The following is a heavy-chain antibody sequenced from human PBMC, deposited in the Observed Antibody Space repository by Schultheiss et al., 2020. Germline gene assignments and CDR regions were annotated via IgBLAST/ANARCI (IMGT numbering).Heavy chain of an antibody. J-gene: IGHJ4*02. CDR1: GVTVSSNW. D-gene: IGHD3-22*01. CDR3: ARDRSGYYYLFDY. V-gene: IGHV3-74*01. Sequence: CGSLRLSCVASGVTVSSNWMHWVRQAPGKGLVWVSRINGDGVTTNYADSVKGRFTISRDNANNMLYLQMNSLRAEDTAVYYCARDRSGYYYLFDYWGQGTLVTVSS. CDR2: INGDGVTT.